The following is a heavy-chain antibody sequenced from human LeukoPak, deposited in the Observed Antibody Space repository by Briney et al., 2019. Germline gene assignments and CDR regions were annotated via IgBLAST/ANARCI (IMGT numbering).Heavy chain of an antibody. J-gene: IGHJ3*02. Sequence: ASVKVSCKASGGTFSRYAISWARQAPGQGLEWMGGIIPIFGTANYAQKFQGRVTITADESTSTAYMELSSLRSEDTAVYYCARDVYCSGGSCYWSYGAFDIWGQGTMVTVSS. CDR1: GGTFSRYA. V-gene: IGHV1-69*13. CDR3: ARDVYCSGGSCYWSYGAFDI. CDR2: IIPIFGTA. D-gene: IGHD2-15*01.